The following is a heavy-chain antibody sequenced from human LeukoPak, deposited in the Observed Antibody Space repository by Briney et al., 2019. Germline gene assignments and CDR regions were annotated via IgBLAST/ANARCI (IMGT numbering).Heavy chain of an antibody. CDR1: GFTYSGFW. J-gene: IGHJ4*02. D-gene: IGHD2-15*01. Sequence: PGGSLRLSCAASGFTYSGFWMNWVRQAPGKGLEWVANIKQDGSEKYYVDSVKGRFTISRDNAKNSLYLQMNSLRAEDTAVYYCARSSTHLVAGRYFDYWGQGTLVTVSS. CDR3: ARSSTHLVAGRYFDY. CDR2: IKQDGSEK. V-gene: IGHV3-7*01.